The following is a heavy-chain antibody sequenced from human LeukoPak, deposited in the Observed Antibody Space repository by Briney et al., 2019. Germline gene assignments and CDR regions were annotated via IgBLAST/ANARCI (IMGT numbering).Heavy chain of an antibody. CDR3: AELGITMIGGV. CDR2: I. Sequence: GGSLRLSCAASGFTFSSYEMNWVRQAPGKGLEWVSYIKGQFTISRDNAKNSLYLQMNSLRAEDTAVYYCAELGITMIGGVWGKGTTVTISS. CDR1: GFTFSSYE. V-gene: IGHV3-48*03. J-gene: IGHJ6*04. D-gene: IGHD3-10*02.